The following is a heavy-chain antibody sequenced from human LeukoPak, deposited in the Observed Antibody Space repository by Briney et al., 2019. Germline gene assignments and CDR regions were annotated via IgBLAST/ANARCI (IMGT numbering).Heavy chain of an antibody. J-gene: IGHJ4*02. CDR3: ARVPSITIFGVVTPYYFDY. V-gene: IGHV4-61*01. CDR1: GGSVSSGSYY. CDR2: IYYSGST. D-gene: IGHD3-3*01. Sequence: KPSETLSLTCTVSGGSVSSGSYYWSWIRQPPGKGLEWIGYIYYSGSTNYNPSLKSRVTISVDPSKNQFSLKLSSVTAADTAVYYCARVPSITIFGVVTPYYFDYWGQGTLVTVSS.